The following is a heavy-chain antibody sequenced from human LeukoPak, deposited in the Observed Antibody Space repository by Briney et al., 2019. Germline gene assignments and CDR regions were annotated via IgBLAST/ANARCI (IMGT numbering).Heavy chain of an antibody. CDR1: GFTVSSNY. CDR3: ARVSGAAAATGGYFDY. Sequence: GGSLRLSCAASGFTVSSNYMSWVRQAPGKGLEWVSVIYSGGSTYYTDSVKGRFTISRDNSKNTLYLQTNSLRTEDTAIYYCARVSGAAAATGGYFDYWGQGTLVTVSS. CDR2: IYSGGST. D-gene: IGHD6-13*01. J-gene: IGHJ4*02. V-gene: IGHV3-53*05.